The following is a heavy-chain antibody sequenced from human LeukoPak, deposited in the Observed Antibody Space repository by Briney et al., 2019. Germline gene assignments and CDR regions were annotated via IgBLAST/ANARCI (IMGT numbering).Heavy chain of an antibody. Sequence: SETLSLTCTVSGVSISSSNSYWGWIRQPPGKGLEWIGSIYYSGNTYYNASLKSQVSISIDTSKNQFSLKLTSVTAADTAVYYCARDQEAYCSSTSCYEYYYYMDVWGKGTTVTISS. D-gene: IGHD2-2*01. V-gene: IGHV4-39*02. CDR3: ARDQEAYCSSTSCYEYYYYMDV. J-gene: IGHJ6*03. CDR1: GVSISSSNSY. CDR2: IYYSGNT.